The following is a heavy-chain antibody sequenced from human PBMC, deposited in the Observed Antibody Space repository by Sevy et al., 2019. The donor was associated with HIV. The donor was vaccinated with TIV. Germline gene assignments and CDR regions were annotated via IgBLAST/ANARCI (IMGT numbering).Heavy chain of an antibody. V-gene: IGHV3-9*01. D-gene: IGHD3-10*01. CDR1: GFTFDDYA. Sequence: GGSLRLSCAASGFTFDDYAMHWVRQAPGKGLEWVSGISWNSGSIGYADSVKGRFTISRDNAKNSLYLQMNSLRAEDTALYCCAKDMKFGPTGYFHHWGQGTLVTVSS. CDR3: AKDMKFGPTGYFHH. J-gene: IGHJ1*01. CDR2: ISWNSGSI.